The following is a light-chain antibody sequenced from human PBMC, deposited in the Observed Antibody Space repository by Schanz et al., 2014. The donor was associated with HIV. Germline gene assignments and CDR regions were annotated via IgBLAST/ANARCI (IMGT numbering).Light chain of an antibody. CDR1: SSDVGSYNP. CDR2: EVS. J-gene: IGLJ1*01. CDR3: CSYAGSLLV. V-gene: IGLV2-23*02. Sequence: QSALTQPASVSGSPGQSITISCTGTSSDVGSYNPVSWYQQHPGKAPKLMIYEVSKRPSGVSNRFSGSKSGNTASLTISGLQAEDEADYYCCSYAGSLLVFGTGTKVTVL.